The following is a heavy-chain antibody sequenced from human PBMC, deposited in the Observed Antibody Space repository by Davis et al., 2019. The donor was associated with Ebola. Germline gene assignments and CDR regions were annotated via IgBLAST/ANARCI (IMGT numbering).Heavy chain of an antibody. Sequence: ASVKVSCKASGYNFAIYNIHWVRQARGQGLEWMGWINPNSGDSGFTQKFQGRLTMTSDTSISTAYMDLGSLQSGDTAVYYCATQMGRIAPRPAFNIWGQGTLVSVSS. V-gene: IGHV1-2*02. J-gene: IGHJ3*02. CDR3: ATQMGRIAPRPAFNI. D-gene: IGHD5-24*01. CDR2: INPNSGDS. CDR1: GYNFAIYN.